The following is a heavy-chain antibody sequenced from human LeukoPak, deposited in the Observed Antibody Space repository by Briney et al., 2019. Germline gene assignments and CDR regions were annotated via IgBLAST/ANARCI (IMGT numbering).Heavy chain of an antibody. V-gene: IGHV7-4-1*02. Sequence: ASVKVSCKASGYTFTSYAMNWVRQAPGQGLEWMGWINTNTGNPTYAQGFTGRFVFSLDTSVSTAYLQISSLKAEDTAVYYCARVAAAGFRPYYFDYWGQGTLVTVSP. CDR2: INTNTGNP. D-gene: IGHD6-13*01. CDR3: ARVAAAGFRPYYFDY. CDR1: GYTFTSYA. J-gene: IGHJ4*02.